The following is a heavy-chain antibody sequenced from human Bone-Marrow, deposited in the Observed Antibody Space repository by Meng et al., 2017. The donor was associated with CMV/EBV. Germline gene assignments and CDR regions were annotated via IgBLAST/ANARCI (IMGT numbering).Heavy chain of an antibody. CDR2: IMPTLGAA. Sequence: SVKVSCKASGDTFSTYGISWVRQAPGQGLEWMGGIMPTLGAATYAQKFQGRITITTDESTRIAYMELSSLRSDDTAVYYCARVLVGYYYGMDVWGQGTTVTVSS. V-gene: IGHV1-69*05. CDR1: GDTFSTYG. J-gene: IGHJ6*02. CDR3: ARVLVGYYYGMDV.